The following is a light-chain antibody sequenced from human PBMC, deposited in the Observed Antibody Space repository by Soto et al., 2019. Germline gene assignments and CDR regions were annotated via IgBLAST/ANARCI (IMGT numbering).Light chain of an antibody. J-gene: IGKJ4*01. V-gene: IGKV1-39*01. CDR2: AAS. CDR1: QRIGHT. Sequence: DIEMTQSPATLSASVGDGATITCGASQRIGHTLTWYQQKPGQAPKLLIYAASSLPSAIPSRFSGSGSGTHFTLTISRLEPEDFAAYYCQQSYSTPLTFGGGTKVDIK. CDR3: QQSYSTPLT.